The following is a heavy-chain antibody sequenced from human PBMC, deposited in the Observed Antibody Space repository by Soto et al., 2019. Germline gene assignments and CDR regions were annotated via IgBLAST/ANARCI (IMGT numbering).Heavy chain of an antibody. J-gene: IGHJ1*01. Sequence: GGSLRLSCAASGFTFSTYGMHWVRQAPGKGLEWVAVISYDGTNKFYADSVKGRFTISRDNSKNTLFLQMNSLRAEVTAVYYCAKDSSITIFGVVILNEYFQHWGQDTLVTVSS. D-gene: IGHD3-3*01. V-gene: IGHV3-30*18. CDR1: GFTFSTYG. CDR2: ISYDGTNK. CDR3: AKDSSITIFGVVILNEYFQH.